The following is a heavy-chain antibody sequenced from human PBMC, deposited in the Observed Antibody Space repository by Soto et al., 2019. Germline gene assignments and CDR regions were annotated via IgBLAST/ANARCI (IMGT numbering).Heavy chain of an antibody. CDR3: ARLQEIVVVTPALKGMDV. V-gene: IGHV4-34*01. CDR1: GGSFSGYY. D-gene: IGHD2-2*01. Sequence: SETLSLTCGVYGGSFSGYYWTWIRQPPGKGLEWIGEINHSGRLNYNPSLKSRVSISVDTSKKQFSLKLSSVTAADTAVYYCARLQEIVVVTPALKGMDVWGQGTMVTVSS. CDR2: INHSGRL. J-gene: IGHJ6*02.